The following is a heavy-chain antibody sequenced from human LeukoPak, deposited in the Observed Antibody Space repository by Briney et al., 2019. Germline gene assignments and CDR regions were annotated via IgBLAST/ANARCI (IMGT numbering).Heavy chain of an antibody. Sequence: GGSLRLSCAASGFTFSSYSMNWVRQAPGKGLEWVSYISSSGSTIYYADSVKGRFTISRDNAKNSLYLQMNSLRAEDTAVYYCARGIHRYYYDSSGYYSWGQGTLVTVSS. V-gene: IGHV3-48*04. CDR1: GFTFSSYS. J-gene: IGHJ4*02. D-gene: IGHD3-22*01. CDR2: ISSSGSTI. CDR3: ARGIHRYYYDSSGYYS.